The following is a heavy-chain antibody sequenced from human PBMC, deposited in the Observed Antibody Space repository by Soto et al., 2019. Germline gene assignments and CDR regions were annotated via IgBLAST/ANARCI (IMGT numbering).Heavy chain of an antibody. Sequence: PGGSLRLSCAASGFTFSSYGMHWVRQAPGKGLEWVAVISYDGSNKYYADSVKGRFTISRDNSKNTLYLQMNSLRAEDTAVYYCAKDYLVGATTFLDYGGQGTLVPVSS. D-gene: IGHD1-26*01. V-gene: IGHV3-30*18. CDR3: AKDYLVGATTFLDY. CDR2: ISYDGSNK. CDR1: GFTFSSYG. J-gene: IGHJ4*02.